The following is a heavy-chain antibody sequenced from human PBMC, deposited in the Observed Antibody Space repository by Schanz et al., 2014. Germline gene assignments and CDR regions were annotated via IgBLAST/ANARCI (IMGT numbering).Heavy chain of an antibody. Sequence: EVQLLESGGGLVQPGGSLRLSCAASRFTFSSYAMSWVRQAPGKGLEWVSSISGSGGGTYYADFVKGRFTISRDNSKNTLYLQMNSLRAEDTAVYYCAKEKGDCSSTSCSYYFDYWGQGTLVTVSS. CDR1: RFTFSSYA. J-gene: IGHJ4*02. D-gene: IGHD2-2*01. V-gene: IGHV3-23*01. CDR2: ISGSGGGT. CDR3: AKEKGDCSSTSCSYYFDY.